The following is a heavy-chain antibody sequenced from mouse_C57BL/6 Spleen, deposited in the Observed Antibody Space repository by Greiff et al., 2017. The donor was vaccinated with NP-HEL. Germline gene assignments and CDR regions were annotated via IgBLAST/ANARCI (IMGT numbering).Heavy chain of an antibody. J-gene: IGHJ4*01. CDR3: ARRGNYGGGYYAMDY. CDR2: IWSGGST. Sequence: QVQLKESGPGLVQPSQSLSITCTVSGFSLTSYGVHWVRQSPGKGLEWLGVIWSGGSTDYNAAFISRLSISKDNSKSQVFFKMNSLQADDTAIYYCARRGNYGGGYYAMDYWGQGTSVTVSS. CDR1: GFSLTSYG. D-gene: IGHD2-1*01. V-gene: IGHV2-2*01.